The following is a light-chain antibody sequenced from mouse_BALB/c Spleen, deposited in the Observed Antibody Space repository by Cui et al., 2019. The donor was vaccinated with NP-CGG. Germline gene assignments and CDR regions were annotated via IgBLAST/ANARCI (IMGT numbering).Light chain of an antibody. J-gene: IGLJ1*01. CDR2: GSN. V-gene: IGLV1*01. Sequence: QAVVTQGSALTTSPGETVTLTCRSSTGAVITSNYANWVQEKPDHLFTGLIGGSNNRVPGVPARFSGSLIGDKAALTITGAQTEDEAIYFCALWYSNHWVFGGGTKLTVL. CDR3: ALWYSNHWV. CDR1: TGAVITSNY.